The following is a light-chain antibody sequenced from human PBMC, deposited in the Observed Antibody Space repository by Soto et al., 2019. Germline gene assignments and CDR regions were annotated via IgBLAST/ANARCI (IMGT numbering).Light chain of an antibody. V-gene: IGKV3D-15*01. CDR2: GAS. CDR1: QSVSSN. J-gene: IGKJ4*01. CDR3: QQYNEWPLT. Sequence: EIVMTQSPATLSVSAGERATLSCRASQSVSSNLAWYQQKPGQAPRLLIFGASTGATGIPARFSGSGSGTEFSLTISSLQSEDFAVYYCQQYNEWPLTFGGGTKVELK.